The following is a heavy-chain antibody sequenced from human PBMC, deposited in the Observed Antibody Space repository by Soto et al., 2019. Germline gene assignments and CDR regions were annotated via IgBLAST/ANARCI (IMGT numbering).Heavy chain of an antibody. D-gene: IGHD4-17*01. J-gene: IGHJ5*02. V-gene: IGHV3-72*01. CDR3: ARRLSGYGDPFDP. CDR2: IRNKANSYTT. Sequence: GGSLRLACAASGFILSDHYMDWVRQAPGKGLEWVGRIRNKANSYTTEYAASVKGRFTISTDDSKNSLYLQMNSLKTEDTAVYYFARRLSGYGDPFDPWAQRTLVTGSS. CDR1: GFILSDHY.